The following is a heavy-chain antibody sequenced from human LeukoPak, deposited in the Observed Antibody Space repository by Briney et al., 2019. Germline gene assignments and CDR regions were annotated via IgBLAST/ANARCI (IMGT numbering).Heavy chain of an antibody. CDR2: INQDGSEI. D-gene: IGHD3-10*01. Sequence: GGSLRLSCAASGFTFSNYWMSWVRQAPGKGLEWVANINQDGSEIYYVDSVKGRFTTSRDNAKNTLYLQMNSLRAEDTAVYYCAKDRGYYYGSGSPGVYYMDVWGKGTTVTVSS. V-gene: IGHV3-7*01. CDR1: GFTFSNYW. J-gene: IGHJ6*03. CDR3: AKDRGYYYGSGSPGVYYMDV.